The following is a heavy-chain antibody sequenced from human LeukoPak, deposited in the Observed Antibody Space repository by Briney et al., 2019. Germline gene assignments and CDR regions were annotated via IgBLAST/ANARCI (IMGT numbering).Heavy chain of an antibody. J-gene: IGHJ6*02. CDR3: ARDRVYSYSSRNTYGMDV. D-gene: IGHD6-13*01. CDR2: IIPIFGTA. Sequence: SVKVSCKASGGAFISYAISWVRQAPGQGLEWMGGIIPIFGTANYAQKFQGRVTITADESTSTAYMELSSLRSEDTAVYYCARDRVYSYSSRNTYGMDVWGQGTTVTVSS. V-gene: IGHV1-69*13. CDR1: GGAFISYA.